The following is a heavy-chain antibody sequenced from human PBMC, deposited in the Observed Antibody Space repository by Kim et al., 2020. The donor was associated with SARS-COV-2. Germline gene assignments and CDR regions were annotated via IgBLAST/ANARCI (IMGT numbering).Heavy chain of an antibody. D-gene: IGHD5-12*01. CDR3: AKGGGSLDY. CDR2: ITGSGGAT. J-gene: IGHJ4*02. CDR1: GFTFSSYA. Sequence: GGSLRLSCATSGFTFSSYAMSWVRQAPGKGLEWVSGITGSGGATYYADSVKGRFTISRDNSKNTQYLQMHSLRAEDTAVYYCAKGGGSLDYWGQGTLVTVSS. V-gene: IGHV3-23*01.